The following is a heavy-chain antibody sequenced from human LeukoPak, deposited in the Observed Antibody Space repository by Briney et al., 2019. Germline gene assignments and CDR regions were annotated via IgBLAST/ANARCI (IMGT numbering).Heavy chain of an antibody. CDR1: GFTFSSYS. J-gene: IGHJ4*02. D-gene: IGHD3-22*01. CDR2: ISSSSSYI. V-gene: IGHV3-21*01. CDR3: ARDSPAGESLPSYYYDSSGTDY. Sequence: NSGGSLRLSCAASGFTFSSYSMNWVRQAPGKGLEWVSSISSSSSYIYYADSVKGRFTISRDNAKNSLYLQMNSLRAEDTAVYYCARDSPAGESLPSYYYDSSGTDYWGQGTLVTVSS.